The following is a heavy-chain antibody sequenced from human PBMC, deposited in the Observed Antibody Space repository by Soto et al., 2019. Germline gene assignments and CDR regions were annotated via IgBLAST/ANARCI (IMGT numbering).Heavy chain of an antibody. J-gene: IGHJ6*02. V-gene: IGHV3-48*02. CDR3: ARDGYCTNGVCHNYYYGMDV. CDR2: ISSSSSTI. CDR1: GFTFSSYS. D-gene: IGHD2-8*01. Sequence: GGSLRLSCAASGFTFSSYSMNWVRQAPGKGLEWVSYISSSSSTIYYADSVKGRFTISRDNAKNSLYLQMNSLRDEDTAVYYCARDGYCTNGVCHNYYYGMDVWGQGTTVTVSS.